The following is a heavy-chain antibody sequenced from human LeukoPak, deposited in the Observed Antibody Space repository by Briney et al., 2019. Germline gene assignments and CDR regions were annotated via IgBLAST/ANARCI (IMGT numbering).Heavy chain of an antibody. Sequence: PGGSLRLSCAASGFTFSGNSMNWVRQAPGKGLEWVSYISSGGTTIYYSDSVKGRFTASRDNAKNSLYLQMNSLRAEDTAVYYCARDIHGGSYFLYLDFWGQGTLLTVSS. J-gene: IGHJ4*02. V-gene: IGHV3-48*01. CDR1: GFTFSGNS. CDR2: ISSGGTTI. CDR3: ARDIHGGSYFLYLDF. D-gene: IGHD3-10*01.